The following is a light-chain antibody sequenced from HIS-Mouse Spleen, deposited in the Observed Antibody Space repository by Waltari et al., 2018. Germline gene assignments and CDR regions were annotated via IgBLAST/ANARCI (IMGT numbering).Light chain of an antibody. CDR1: SSDVGSYNL. CDR3: CSYAGSSTWV. Sequence: QSALTQPASVSGSPGQSITISCTGTSSDVGSYNLVSWYQQHPGKAPKPLIYEGSKRPSGVSNRFSGSKSGNTASLPISGLQAEDEADYYCCSYAGSSTWVFGGGTKLTVL. CDR2: EGS. V-gene: IGLV2-23*01. J-gene: IGLJ3*02.